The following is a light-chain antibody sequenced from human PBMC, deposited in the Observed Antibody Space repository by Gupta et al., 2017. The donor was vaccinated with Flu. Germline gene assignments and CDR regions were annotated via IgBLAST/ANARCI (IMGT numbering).Light chain of an antibody. Sequence: VIISCSGSRSNIGSKVVSWYQQLPGTDPKLIIYNDNQRPSGIPDRFSGSKSGTSASLAIRXLXSEDEAXYYCAAWDDSLNGLWGIGGGTKLTVL. CDR2: NDN. CDR1: RSNIGSKV. V-gene: IGLV1-44*01. CDR3: AAWDDSLNGLWG. J-gene: IGLJ3*02.